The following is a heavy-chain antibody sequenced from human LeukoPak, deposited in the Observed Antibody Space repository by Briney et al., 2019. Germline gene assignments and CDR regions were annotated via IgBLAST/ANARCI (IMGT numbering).Heavy chain of an antibody. CDR3: ARLRGEDSSSWNYYYYYYYMDV. Sequence: ASVKVSCKASGGTFSNYAISWVRQAPGQGLEWMGGIIPIFGTANYAQKFQGRVTITADKSTSTAYMELSSLRSEDTAVYYCARLRGEDSSSWNYYYYYYYMDVWGKGTTVTVSS. CDR1: GGTFSNYA. CDR2: IIPIFGTA. D-gene: IGHD6-13*01. V-gene: IGHV1-69*06. J-gene: IGHJ6*03.